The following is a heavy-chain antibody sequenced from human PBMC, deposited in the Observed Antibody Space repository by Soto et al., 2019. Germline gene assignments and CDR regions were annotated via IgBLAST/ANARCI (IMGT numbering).Heavy chain of an antibody. CDR1: GFTFSSYS. CDR2: ISSSSSYI. J-gene: IGHJ4*02. CDR3: ARDMLGIAVAGGGDY. Sequence: ESGGGLVKPGGSLRLSCAASGFTFSSYSMNWVRQAPGKGLEWVSSISSSSSYIYYADSVKGRFTISRDNAKNSLYLQMNSLRAEDTAVYYCARDMLGIAVAGGGDYWGQGTLVTVSS. D-gene: IGHD6-19*01. V-gene: IGHV3-21*01.